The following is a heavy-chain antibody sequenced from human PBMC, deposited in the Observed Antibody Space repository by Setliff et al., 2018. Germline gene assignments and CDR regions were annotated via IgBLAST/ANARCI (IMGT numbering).Heavy chain of an antibody. J-gene: IGHJ5*02. V-gene: IGHV5-51*01. Sequence: GESLKISCKESRDSFTNYWIIWVRQVPGKGLEWMGMIFPADADTRYNPSFKGQVTMSLDRSITTAYLQWDSLKASDTAIYYCAQKHQRASWAFDPWGRGTPVTVSS. CDR1: RDSFTNYW. CDR3: AQKHQRASWAFDP. D-gene: IGHD2-2*01. CDR2: IFPADADT.